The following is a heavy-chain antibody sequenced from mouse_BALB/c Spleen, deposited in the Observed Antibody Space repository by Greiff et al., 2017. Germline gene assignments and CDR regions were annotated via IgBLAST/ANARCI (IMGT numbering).Heavy chain of an antibody. Sequence: QVHVKQSGPGLVAPSQSLSITCTVSGFSLTGYGVNWVRQPPGKGLEWLGMIWGDGSTDYNSALKSRLSISKDNSKSQVFLKMNSLQTDDTARYYCARVDYPFAYWGQGTLVTVSA. D-gene: IGHD2-4*01. V-gene: IGHV2-6-7*01. CDR3: ARVDYPFAY. CDR2: IWGDGST. CDR1: GFSLTGYG. J-gene: IGHJ3*01.